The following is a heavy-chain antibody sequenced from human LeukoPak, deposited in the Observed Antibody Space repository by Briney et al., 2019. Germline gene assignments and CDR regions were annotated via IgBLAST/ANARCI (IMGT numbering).Heavy chain of an antibody. V-gene: IGHV3-23*01. CDR2: ISGSGGST. CDR1: GFTFSTYA. Sequence: GGSLRLSCAASGFTFSTYAMSWVRQAPGKGLEWVSGISGSGGSTYYADSVKGRFTISRDNSKNTLYLQMNSLRAEDTAVYYCARDKQWLVPWFDPWGQGTLVTVSS. CDR3: ARDKQWLVPWFDP. J-gene: IGHJ5*02. D-gene: IGHD6-19*01.